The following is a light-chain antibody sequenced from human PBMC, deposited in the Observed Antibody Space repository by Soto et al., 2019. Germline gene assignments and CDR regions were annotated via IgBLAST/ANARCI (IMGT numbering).Light chain of an antibody. CDR3: SSYTSTNSWV. V-gene: IGLV2-14*01. CDR2: DVS. Sequence: QAVVTQSASVSGSPGQSITIPCTGTSSDVGGYNYVSWYQQHPGKAPKLIIYDVSNRPSGVSTRFSGSKSGNTASLTISGLQAEDEADYSCSSYTSTNSWVFGGGTKVTVL. CDR1: SSDVGGYNY. J-gene: IGLJ3*02.